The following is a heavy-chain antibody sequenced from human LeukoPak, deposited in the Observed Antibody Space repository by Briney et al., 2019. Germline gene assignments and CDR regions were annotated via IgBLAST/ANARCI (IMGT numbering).Heavy chain of an antibody. J-gene: IGHJ4*02. CDR1: GGSISSSNW. D-gene: IGHD3-10*01. V-gene: IGHV4-4*02. CDR3: ARLSLLWFGELFLFDY. Sequence: SETLSLTCAVSGGSISSSNWWSWVRPPPGKGLEWIGEIYHSGSTNYNPSLKSRVTISVDKPKNQFSLKLSSVTAADTAVYYCARLSLLWFGELFLFDYWGQGTLVTVSS. CDR2: IYHSGST.